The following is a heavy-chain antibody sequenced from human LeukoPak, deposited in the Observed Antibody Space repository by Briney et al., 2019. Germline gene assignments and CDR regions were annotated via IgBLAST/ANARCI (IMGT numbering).Heavy chain of an antibody. CDR1: GFTFSSYS. J-gene: IGHJ4*02. CDR3: ARALPTVVVDY. D-gene: IGHD2-21*01. Sequence: GGSLRLSCAASGFTFSSYSMNWVRQAPGKGLEWVSSISSSSSYIYYAESVKGRFTISRDNAKNSLYLQMNSLRAEDTAVYYCARALPTVVVDYWGQGTLVTVSS. CDR2: ISSSSSYI. V-gene: IGHV3-21*01.